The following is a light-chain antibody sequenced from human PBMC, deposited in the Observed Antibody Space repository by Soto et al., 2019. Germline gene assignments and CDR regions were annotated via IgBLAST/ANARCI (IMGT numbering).Light chain of an antibody. Sequence: EIVLTQSPGTLSLSPGERATRSCRASQSVSNNYLAWYQQKPGQAPRLLIYGASNRATGIPDMFSGSGSGTDFTLTISRLEPEDFALYYCQQYGSSGTFGQGTKVEIK. CDR3: QQYGSSGT. CDR2: GAS. J-gene: IGKJ1*01. V-gene: IGKV3-20*01. CDR1: QSVSNNY.